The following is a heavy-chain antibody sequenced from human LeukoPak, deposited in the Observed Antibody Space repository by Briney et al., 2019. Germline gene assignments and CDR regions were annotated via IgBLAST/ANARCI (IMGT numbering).Heavy chain of an antibody. V-gene: IGHV3-33*06. CDR3: AKWRTWDY. J-gene: IGHJ4*02. CDR2: IWKDGGDK. CDR1: GFSFSDCG. Sequence: GGSLRLSCAASGFSFSDCGMHWVRQAPDKGLEWVALIWKDGGDKYYSDSVKGRFTISRDNSKNTLDLQMNSLSAEDTAIYYCAKWRTWDYWGQGTLVTVSS. D-gene: IGHD3/OR15-3a*01.